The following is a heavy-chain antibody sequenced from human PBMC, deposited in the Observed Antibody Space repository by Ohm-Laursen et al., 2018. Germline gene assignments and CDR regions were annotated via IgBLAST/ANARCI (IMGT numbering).Heavy chain of an antibody. Sequence: PSDTLSLTCTVSGGSISSYYWSWIRQPPGKGLEWIGYIYYSGSTNYNPSLKSRVTISVDTSKNQFSLKLSSVTAADTAVYYCARDPSGGSYGYYFDYWGQGTLVTVSS. V-gene: IGHV4-59*01. CDR2: IYYSGST. CDR1: GGSISSYY. CDR3: ARDPSGGSYGYYFDY. D-gene: IGHD1-26*01. J-gene: IGHJ4*02.